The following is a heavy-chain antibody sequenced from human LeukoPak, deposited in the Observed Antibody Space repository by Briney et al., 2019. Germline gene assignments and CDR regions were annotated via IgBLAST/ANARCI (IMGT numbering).Heavy chain of an antibody. D-gene: IGHD3-10*01. V-gene: IGHV4-59*01. J-gene: IGHJ4*02. CDR2: IYYSGST. Sequence: SETLSLTCTVSGGSISSYYWSWIRQPPGKGLEWIGYIYYSGSTNYNPSLKSRVTISVDTSKNQFSLKLSSVTAADTAVYYRARSYGLGSYYIIDYWGQGTLFTVSS. CDR3: ARSYGLGSYYIIDY. CDR1: GGSISSYY.